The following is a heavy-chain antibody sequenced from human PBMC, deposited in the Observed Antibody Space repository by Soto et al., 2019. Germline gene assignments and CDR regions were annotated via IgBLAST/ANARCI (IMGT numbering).Heavy chain of an antibody. CDR3: ARGGYSGYDSAYYYGMDV. V-gene: IGHV1-69*02. Sequence: DPGPKLEWMGRIIPILGIANYAQKFQGRVTITADKSTSTAYMELSSLRSEDTAVYYCARGGYSGYDSAYYYGMDVWGQGTTVTVSS. CDR2: IIPILGIA. J-gene: IGHJ6*02. D-gene: IGHD5-12*01.